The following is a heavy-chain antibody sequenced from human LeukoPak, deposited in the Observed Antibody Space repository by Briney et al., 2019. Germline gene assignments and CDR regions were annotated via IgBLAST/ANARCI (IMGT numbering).Heavy chain of an antibody. V-gene: IGHV3-23*01. CDR2: ISGYGGTT. D-gene: IGHD3-22*01. Sequence: GGSLRLSCAASGFTFNSYAMSWVRQAPGKGLEWVSTISGYGGTTYYADSVKGRFTISRDNSRNTLYLQMNSLRAEDTAIYYCAKEMGSSGYYSDYWGHGTLVTVSS. CDR1: GFTFNSYA. J-gene: IGHJ4*01. CDR3: AKEMGSSGYYSDY.